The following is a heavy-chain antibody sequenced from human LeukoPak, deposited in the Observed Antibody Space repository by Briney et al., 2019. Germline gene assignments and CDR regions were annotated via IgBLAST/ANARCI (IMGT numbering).Heavy chain of an antibody. J-gene: IGHJ4*02. Sequence: GGSLRLSCAASGFIFSSYGMHWVRQAPGKGLEWVAFIRYDGSNKYYADSVKGRFTISRDNAKNSLYLQMNGLRAEDTAVYYCARNRYLDYWGQGILVTVSS. V-gene: IGHV3-30*02. CDR3: ARNRYLDY. CDR2: IRYDGSNK. CDR1: GFIFSSYG.